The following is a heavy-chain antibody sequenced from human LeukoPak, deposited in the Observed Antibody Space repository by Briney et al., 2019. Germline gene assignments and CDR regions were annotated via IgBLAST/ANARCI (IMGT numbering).Heavy chain of an antibody. Sequence: PGGSLRLSCAASGFTFSSYAMSWVRQAPGKGLEWVSAISGSGGSTYYADSVKGRFTVSRDKSKNPLYLQMNSLRVEDTAVYYCAKGSSSWYPLFDYWGQGTLVTVSS. V-gene: IGHV3-23*01. CDR1: GFTFSSYA. D-gene: IGHD6-13*01. CDR3: AKGSSSWYPLFDY. J-gene: IGHJ4*02. CDR2: ISGSGGST.